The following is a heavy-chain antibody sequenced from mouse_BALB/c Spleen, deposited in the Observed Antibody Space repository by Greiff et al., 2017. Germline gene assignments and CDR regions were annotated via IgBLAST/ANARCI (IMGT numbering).Heavy chain of an antibody. D-gene: IGHD1-2*01. V-gene: IGHV5-12-2*01. CDR1: GFTFSSYT. Sequence: EVMLVESGGGLVQPGGSLKLSCAASGFTFSSYTMSWVRQTPEKRLEWVAYISNGGGSTYYPDTVKGRFTISRDNAKNTLYLQMSSLKSEDTAMYYCARQGIHYYGYGYFDVWGAGTTVTVSS. CDR3: ARQGIHYYGYGYFDV. J-gene: IGHJ1*01. CDR2: ISNGGGST.